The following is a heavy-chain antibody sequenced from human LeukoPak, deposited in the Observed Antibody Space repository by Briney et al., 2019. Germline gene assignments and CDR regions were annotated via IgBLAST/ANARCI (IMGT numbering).Heavy chain of an antibody. D-gene: IGHD5-12*01. CDR1: GFTFSRNG. Sequence: PGGSLRLSCAASGFTFSRNGMTWVRQAPGKGLEWVSAISGSGGDTYYADSVKGRFTISRDNSKNTLYLQMNRLRAEDTALYYCATNGGGDSGYGNFDYWGQGTLVTVSS. CDR2: ISGSGGDT. CDR3: ATNGGGDSGYGNFDY. J-gene: IGHJ4*02. V-gene: IGHV3-23*01.